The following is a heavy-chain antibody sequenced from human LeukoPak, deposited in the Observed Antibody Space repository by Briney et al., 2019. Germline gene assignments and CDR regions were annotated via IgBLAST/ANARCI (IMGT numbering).Heavy chain of an antibody. CDR3: LSDSEKVGDVLPSLDF. Sequence: PGGSLRLSCAASGFTFSTYSMEWVRQAPGKGLEWVSYISSSGNIIYYSDSVKGRFTISRDNAQNSLYLQMNSLRAEDTAFYYCLSDSEKVGDVLPSLDFWGQGTLVTVSS. CDR1: GFTFSTYS. D-gene: IGHD2-21*02. V-gene: IGHV3-48*01. CDR2: ISSSGNII. J-gene: IGHJ4*02.